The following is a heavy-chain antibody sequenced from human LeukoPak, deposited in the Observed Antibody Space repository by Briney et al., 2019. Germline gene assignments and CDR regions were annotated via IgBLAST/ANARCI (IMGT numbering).Heavy chain of an antibody. CDR3: ASSSYYYDSSGHCGD. Sequence: GGSLRLSCAASGFTFSSYWMHWVPQAPGKGLVWVSRINSDGGTTTYADSVKGRFTISRDNAKNTLYLQMNSLRGEDTAVYYCASSSYYYDSSGHCGDWGQGTLVTVSS. CDR2: INSDGGTT. CDR1: GFTFSSYW. V-gene: IGHV3-74*01. J-gene: IGHJ4*02. D-gene: IGHD3-22*01.